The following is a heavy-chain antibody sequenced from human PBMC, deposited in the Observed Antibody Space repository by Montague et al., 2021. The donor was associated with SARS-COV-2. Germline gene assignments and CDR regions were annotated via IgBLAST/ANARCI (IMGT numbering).Heavy chain of an antibody. CDR3: GRDMDI. Sequence: SLRLSCAASGFTFSTYWMTWVRQAPGKGLEWVANINQDGSGIHYVDSVGGRFTISRDNAKNSLYLQMNSLRVEDTALYYCGRDMDIWGQGTTVTVSS. CDR2: INQDGSGI. V-gene: IGHV3-7*03. J-gene: IGHJ6*02. CDR1: GFTFSTYW.